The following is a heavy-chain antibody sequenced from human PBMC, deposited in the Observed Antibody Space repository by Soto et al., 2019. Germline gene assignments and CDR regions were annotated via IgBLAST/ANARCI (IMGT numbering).Heavy chain of an antibody. CDR1: GFTFTTYS. D-gene: IGHD6-19*01. Sequence: GGSLRLSCAASGFTFTTYSLTWVRQAPGKGLEWVASIGSSSNYIYYADSVKGRFTISRDNAKNSLFLQMNSLRAEDTAVYYCGIDGAWSGWVLVHYLGYRGQGTLVTGSS. V-gene: IGHV3-21*06. J-gene: IGHJ4*02. CDR2: IGSSSNYI. CDR3: GIDGAWSGWVLVHYLGY.